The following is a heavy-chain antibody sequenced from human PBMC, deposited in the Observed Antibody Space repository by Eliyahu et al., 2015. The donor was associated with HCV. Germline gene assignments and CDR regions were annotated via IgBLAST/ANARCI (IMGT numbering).Heavy chain of an antibody. V-gene: IGHV3-53*03. Sequence: EVQLVESGGGFIQPGGSXXLXCXASEFAVSYNYMSWVRQPPGKGLXWVSVIFSDGDTFYADSVKGRFIISRDNSKNTVYLQMNSLRVEDTAMYYCAKEDNGLDYWGQGTLVTVSS. J-gene: IGHJ4*02. D-gene: IGHD2-8*01. CDR3: AKEDNGLDY. CDR2: IFSDGDT. CDR1: EFAVSYNY.